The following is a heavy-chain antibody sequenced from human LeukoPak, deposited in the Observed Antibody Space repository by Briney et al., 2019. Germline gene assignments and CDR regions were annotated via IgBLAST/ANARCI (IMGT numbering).Heavy chain of an antibody. CDR3: ARHGRGYCSSTSCFVDYYGMDG. CDR2: IYPGDSDT. Sequence: GESLKISCKGSGYSFTSYWIGWVRQMPGKGLEWMGIIYPGDSDTRYSPSFQGQVTISADKSISTAYLQWSSLKASDTAMYYCARHGRGYCSSTSCFVDYYGMDGWGQGTTVTVSS. J-gene: IGHJ6*02. CDR1: GYSFTSYW. V-gene: IGHV5-51*01. D-gene: IGHD2-2*03.